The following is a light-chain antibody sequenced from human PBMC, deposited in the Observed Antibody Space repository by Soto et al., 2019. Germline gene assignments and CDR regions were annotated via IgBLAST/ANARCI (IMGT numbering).Light chain of an antibody. V-gene: IGKV3-20*01. Sequence: EIVLKQSPGTLSLSPGERATLSCKTSQSRGSNFLAWYQHKPGQAPRLLIYASSNRATGIPDRFSGSASGTDYTLTINRLEPEDFAVYYCQLYGISPHVGQGTRLEIK. J-gene: IGKJ5*01. CDR2: ASS. CDR3: QLYGISPH. CDR1: QSRGSNF.